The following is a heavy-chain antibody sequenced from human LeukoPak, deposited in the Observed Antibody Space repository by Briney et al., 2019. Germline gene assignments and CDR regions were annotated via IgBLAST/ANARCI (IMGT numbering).Heavy chain of an antibody. CDR1: GFTFSTYG. Sequence: GRSLRLSCAASGFTFSTYGMHWVRQAPGKGLEWVSSISTSSSHIYYADSVKGRFTISRGNAKNSLYLQMHSLRAEDAAVYYCARDYDEDYWGQGTLVTVSP. CDR2: ISTSSSHI. D-gene: IGHD5-12*01. V-gene: IGHV3-21*01. CDR3: ARDYDEDY. J-gene: IGHJ4*02.